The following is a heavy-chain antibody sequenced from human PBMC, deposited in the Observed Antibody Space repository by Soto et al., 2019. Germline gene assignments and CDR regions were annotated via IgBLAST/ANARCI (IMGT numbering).Heavy chain of an antibody. CDR1: GFTFSSYW. V-gene: IGHV3-74*01. J-gene: IGHJ6*02. CDR3: AGSGSYRYYGMDV. Sequence: EVQLVESGGGLVQPGGSLRLSCAASGFTFSSYWMHWVRQAPGKGLVWVSRINSDGSSTSYADSVKGRFTISRDNAKNRLYLQMNSLRAEDTAVYYCAGSGSYRYYGMDVWGQGTTVTVSS. CDR2: INSDGSST. D-gene: IGHD3-10*01.